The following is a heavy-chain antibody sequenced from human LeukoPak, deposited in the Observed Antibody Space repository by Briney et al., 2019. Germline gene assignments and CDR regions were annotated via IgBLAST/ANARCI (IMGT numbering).Heavy chain of an antibody. CDR2: IIPIFGTA. CDR3: ARGVTARGFYYYMDI. D-gene: IGHD2-21*02. CDR1: GGTFSSYA. J-gene: IGHJ6*03. Sequence: SVKVSCKASGGTFSSYAISWVRQAPGRGLEWMGGIIPIFGTANYAQKFQGRVTITADKSTSTAYMELSSLRSEDTAVYSCARGVTARGFYYYMDIWGNGTTVTISS. V-gene: IGHV1-69*06.